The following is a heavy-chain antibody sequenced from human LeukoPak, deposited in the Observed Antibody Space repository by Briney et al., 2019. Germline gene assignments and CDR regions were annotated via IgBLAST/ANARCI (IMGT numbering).Heavy chain of an antibody. J-gene: IGHJ2*01. CDR1: GFACSRSG. CDR2: IWFDGTNK. Sequence: GGSLRPACPSAGFACSRSGTHGVLNDPGKGLESLTIIWFDGTNKYYADSVKGRFSISRDNSKNTLYLQMNSLRPEDTAVYYCARDRGTTSSSGWYFDPWGRGTLVTVSS. V-gene: IGHV3-33*01. CDR3: ARDRGTTSSSGWYFDP. D-gene: IGHD2-2*01.